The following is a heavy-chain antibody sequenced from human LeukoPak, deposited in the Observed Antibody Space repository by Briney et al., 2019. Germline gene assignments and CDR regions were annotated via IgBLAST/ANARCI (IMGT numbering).Heavy chain of an antibody. Sequence: PSETLSLTCSVSGGSITSSSYYWGWIRQPPEKGLEWIGSIYYTGGTYYSPSLKSRVTISVDTSKNQFSLKLSSVTAADTAVYYCARERSHALGYWGQGTLVTVSS. D-gene: IGHD7-27*01. CDR2: IYYTGGT. J-gene: IGHJ4*02. CDR1: GGSITSSSYY. CDR3: ARERSHALGY. V-gene: IGHV4-39*02.